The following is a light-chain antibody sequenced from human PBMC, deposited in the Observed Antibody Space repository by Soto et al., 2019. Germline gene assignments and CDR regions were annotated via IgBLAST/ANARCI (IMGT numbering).Light chain of an antibody. CDR1: SGHSSYI. J-gene: IGLJ2*01. CDR2: LDGSGSY. V-gene: IGLV4-60*02. Sequence: QLVLTQSSSASASLGSSVKLTCTLSSGHSSYIIAWHQQQPGKAPRYLMKLDGSGSYNKGSGVPDRFTGSSSGADRYLTISNLQSDDEADYYCETWDGNTVVFGGGTQLTVL. CDR3: ETWDGNTVV.